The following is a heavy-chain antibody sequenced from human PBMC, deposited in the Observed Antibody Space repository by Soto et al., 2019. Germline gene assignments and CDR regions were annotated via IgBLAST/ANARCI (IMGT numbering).Heavy chain of an antibody. V-gene: IGHV4-30-2*01. CDR3: ARDRTGSSDWYFDL. J-gene: IGHJ2*01. CDR1: GGSISSGGYS. Sequence: QLQLQESGSGLVKPSQTLSLTCAVSGGSISSGGYSWSWIRQPPGKGLEWIGYIYHSGSTYYNPSLKSRVTISVDRSKNQFSLKLSSVTAADTAVYYCARDRTGSSDWYFDLWGRGTLVTVSS. CDR2: IYHSGST. D-gene: IGHD1-26*01.